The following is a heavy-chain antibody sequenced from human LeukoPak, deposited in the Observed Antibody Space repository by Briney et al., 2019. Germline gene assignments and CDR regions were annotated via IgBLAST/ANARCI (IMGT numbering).Heavy chain of an antibody. Sequence: PGGSLRLPCAASGFTFSSYWMHWGRQAPGKGLVWVSRINSDGSSTSYADSVKGRFTISRDNAKNTLYLQMNSLRAEDTAVYYCALIAVAGDPNDYWGQGALVSASS. V-gene: IGHV3-74*01. CDR3: ALIAVAGDPNDY. CDR2: INSDGSST. D-gene: IGHD6-19*01. J-gene: IGHJ4*02. CDR1: GFTFSSYW.